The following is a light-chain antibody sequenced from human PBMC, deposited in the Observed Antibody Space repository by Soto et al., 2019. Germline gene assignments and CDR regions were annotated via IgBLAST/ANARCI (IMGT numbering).Light chain of an antibody. CDR1: QSVSSN. V-gene: IGKV3D-15*01. J-gene: IGKJ1*01. Sequence: EIVMTQSPATLSVSPGERATLSCRASQSVSSNLAWYQQKPGQAPRLLIYGASARATGIPARFRGSGSGTEFTHTIISLRSEDFAVYYCQQNNNWTPWTFGQGTKVEIK. CDR3: QQNNNWTPWT. CDR2: GAS.